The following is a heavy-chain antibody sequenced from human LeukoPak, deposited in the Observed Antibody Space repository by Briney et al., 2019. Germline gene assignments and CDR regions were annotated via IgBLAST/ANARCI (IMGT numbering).Heavy chain of an antibody. D-gene: IGHD3-10*01. Sequence: GGSLRLSCAASGFTLRTYWMSWVRQAPGKGLEWVANIKQDGSEKYYVDSVKGRFTISRDNAKNSLYLQMNSLRVEDTAVYYCARDYGSADFWGQGTLVTVSS. V-gene: IGHV3-7*01. J-gene: IGHJ4*02. CDR2: IKQDGSEK. CDR3: ARDYGSADF. CDR1: GFTLRTYW.